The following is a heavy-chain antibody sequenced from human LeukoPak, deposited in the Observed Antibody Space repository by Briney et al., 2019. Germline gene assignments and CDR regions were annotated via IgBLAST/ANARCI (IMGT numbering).Heavy chain of an antibody. CDR2: ISDNGDST. J-gene: IGHJ4*02. D-gene: IGHD5-24*01. V-gene: IGHV3-23*01. CDR1: GFTFSGSA. CDR3: AKSLSEAQRGYFDY. Sequence: PGGSLRLSCAASGFTFSGSAMTWVRQAPGKGLEWVSSISDNGDSTYYADSVKGRFTISRDNSRDTLYVQIHSLRAEDAAVYYCAKSLSEAQRGYFDYWGQGTLVTVSS.